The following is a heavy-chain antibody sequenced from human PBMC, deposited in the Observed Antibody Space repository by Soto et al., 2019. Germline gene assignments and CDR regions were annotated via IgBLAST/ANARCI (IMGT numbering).Heavy chain of an antibody. J-gene: IGHJ4*02. CDR2: INPSGGST. CDR1: GYTFTSYY. Sequence: ASVKVSCKASGYTFTSYYMHWVRQAPGQGLEWMGIINPSGGSTSYAQKFQGRVTMTRDTSTSTVYMEMSSLRSEDTAVYYCARGGTMIFDGMDLGPLDYWGQGTLVTVSS. V-gene: IGHV1-46*01. D-gene: IGHD3-22*01. CDR3: ARGGTMIFDGMDLGPLDY.